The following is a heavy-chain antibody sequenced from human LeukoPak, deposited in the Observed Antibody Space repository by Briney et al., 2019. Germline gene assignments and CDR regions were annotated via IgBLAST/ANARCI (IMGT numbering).Heavy chain of an antibody. CDR2: ITGSGDWT. J-gene: IGHJ4*02. CDR3: AKDRLEWLLSSDY. D-gene: IGHD3-3*01. CDR1: GLTFRNHA. V-gene: IGHV3-23*01. Sequence: GGSLRLSCEASGLTFRNHAMSWVRQAPGKGLEWVSGITGSGDWTDHAESVKGRLTISRDNSKNTLYLQMNSLRAEDTALYYCAKDRLEWLLSSDYWGQGTLVTVSS.